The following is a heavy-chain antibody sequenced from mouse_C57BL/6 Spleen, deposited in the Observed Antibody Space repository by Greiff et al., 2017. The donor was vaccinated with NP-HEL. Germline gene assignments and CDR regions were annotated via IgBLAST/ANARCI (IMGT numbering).Heavy chain of an antibody. V-gene: IGHV5-4*01. CDR2: ISDGGSYT. D-gene: IGHD3-1*01. CDR1: GFTFSSYA. CDR3: ARDQGGSSGYFGY. Sequence: EVKLMESGGGLVKPGGSLKLSCAASGFTFSSYAMSWVRQTPEKRLEWVATISDGGSYTYYPDNVKGRFTISRDNAKNNLYLQMSHLKSEDTAMYYCARDQGGSSGYFGYWGQGTTLTVSS. J-gene: IGHJ2*01.